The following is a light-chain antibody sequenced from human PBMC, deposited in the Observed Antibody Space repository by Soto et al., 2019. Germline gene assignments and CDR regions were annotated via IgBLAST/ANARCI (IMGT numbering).Light chain of an antibody. V-gene: IGKV1-33*01. Sequence: MTQSQLSLPVTPGEPASISCRSSQSLLHSNGYNYLDWYQHKPGKAPKLLIYDASSLETGVPSRFSGSGSGTDFTFTISSLHPEDIATYYCQQYDNLPITFGQGTRLEVK. CDR2: DAS. CDR3: QQYDNLPIT. CDR1: QSLLHSNGYNY. J-gene: IGKJ5*01.